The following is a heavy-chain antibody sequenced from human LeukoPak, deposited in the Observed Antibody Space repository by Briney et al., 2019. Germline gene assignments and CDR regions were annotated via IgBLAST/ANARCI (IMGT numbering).Heavy chain of an antibody. J-gene: IGHJ6*02. CDR2: IYYSGST. D-gene: IGHD6-13*01. CDR3: ARDSRYSSSWYHYYYGMDV. Sequence: SETLSLTCTVSGGSISSSSYYWGWIRQPPGKGLEWIGSIYYSGSTYYNPSLKSRVTISVDTSKNQFSLKLSSVTAADTAVYYCARDSRYSSSWYHYYYGMDVWGQGTTVTVSS. V-gene: IGHV4-39*07. CDR1: GGSISSSSYY.